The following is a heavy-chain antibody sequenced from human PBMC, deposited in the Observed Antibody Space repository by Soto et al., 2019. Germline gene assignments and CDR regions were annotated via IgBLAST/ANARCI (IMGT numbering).Heavy chain of an antibody. CDR1: GYSFATSG. J-gene: IGHJ1*01. Sequence: QVKLVQSGTEVKKPGASLKVSCTASGYSFATSGISWVRQAPGQGLEWMVWIRVYNGNTNYDQKLHDRVTMTTDTSTTTAYLELRSLRSDDTAVYYCARAGQYYDSSGYVNWGQGTLVTVSS. V-gene: IGHV1-18*01. D-gene: IGHD3-22*01. CDR2: IRVYNGNT. CDR3: ARAGQYYDSSGYVN.